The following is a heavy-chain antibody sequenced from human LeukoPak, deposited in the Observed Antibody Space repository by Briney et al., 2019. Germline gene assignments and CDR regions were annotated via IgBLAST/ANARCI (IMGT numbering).Heavy chain of an antibody. CDR1: GGSISSYY. Sequence: SETLSLTCTVSGGSISSYYWSWIRQPPGKGLEWIGYIYYSGSTNYNPSLKSRVTLSVDTSKNQFSLKLSSVTAADTAVYYCASVTRGGYGDYWGQGTLVTVSS. J-gene: IGHJ4*02. CDR3: ASVTRGGYGDY. V-gene: IGHV4-59*01. D-gene: IGHD2-2*01. CDR2: IYYSGST.